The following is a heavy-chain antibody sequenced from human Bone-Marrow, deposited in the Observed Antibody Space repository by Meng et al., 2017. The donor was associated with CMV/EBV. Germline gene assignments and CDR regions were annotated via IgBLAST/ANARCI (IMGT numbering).Heavy chain of an antibody. Sequence: SSRYSWAWIRQPPGKGLEWIGGSYYSGNTYYNPSLKSRVTVSIDTSRNQFSLKLSSVTAADTAVYYCARQYAPISYYDFWSGYFDYWGQGALVTVSS. CDR2: SYYSGNT. CDR1: SSRYS. D-gene: IGHD3-3*01. V-gene: IGHV4-39*01. CDR3: ARQYAPISYYDFWSGYFDY. J-gene: IGHJ4*02.